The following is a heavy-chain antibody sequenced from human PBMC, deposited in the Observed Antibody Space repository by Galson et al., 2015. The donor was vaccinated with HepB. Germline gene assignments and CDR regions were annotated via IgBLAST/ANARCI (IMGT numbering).Heavy chain of an antibody. CDR3: TRAFSSASG. Sequence: SLRLSCADSGFTLNNYWMHWVRQAQGMGLVWVSRIDNDGSSTDYADSVKCRFTISRDNAKNTLYLQMNSLRAEDTAVYYCTRAFSSASGWVQGTLVTVSS. CDR2: IDNDGSST. D-gene: IGHD3-3*02. CDR1: GFTLNNYW. V-gene: IGHV3-74*01. J-gene: IGHJ4*02.